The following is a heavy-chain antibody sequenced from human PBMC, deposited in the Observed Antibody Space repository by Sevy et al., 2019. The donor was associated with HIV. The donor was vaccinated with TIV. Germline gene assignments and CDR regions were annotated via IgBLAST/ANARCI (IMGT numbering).Heavy chain of an antibody. D-gene: IGHD3-16*01. J-gene: IGHJ3*02. CDR2: ISNSPSYI. CDR3: ARRGGLTDEGFDI. V-gene: IGHV3-21*01. Sequence: GGYLRLSCAASGFTFISFTMNWVRQAPGKGLERVSSISNSPSYIYYADSVKGRFTISRDNAKNALYLQMDSLRVEDAAVYYCARRGGLTDEGFDIWGQGTMVTVSS. CDR1: GFTFISFT.